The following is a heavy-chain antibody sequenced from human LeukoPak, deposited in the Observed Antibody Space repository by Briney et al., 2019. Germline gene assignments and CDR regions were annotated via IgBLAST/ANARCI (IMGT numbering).Heavy chain of an antibody. V-gene: IGHV4-34*01. Sequence: KPSETLSLTCAVYGGSFSGYYWSWIRQPPGKGLEWIGEINHSGSTNYNPSLKSRVTISVDTSKNQFSLKLSSVTAGDTAVYYCARGGWGVVVPAANLWFVRWGQGTLVTVSS. CDR2: INHSGST. J-gene: IGHJ5*02. CDR1: GGSFSGYY. D-gene: IGHD2-2*01. CDR3: ARGGWGVVVPAANLWFVR.